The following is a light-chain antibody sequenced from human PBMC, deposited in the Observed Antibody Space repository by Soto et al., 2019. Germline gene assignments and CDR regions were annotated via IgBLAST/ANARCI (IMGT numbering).Light chain of an antibody. Sequence: QSVLTQPPSASGSPGQSVTISCTGTSSDVGGYNYVSWYQHHPGKAPKVMIYEVNKRPSGVPDRFSGSKSGNTASLTVAGLQAEDEADYYCSSYAGSNNYVFGTRTKLTVL. V-gene: IGLV2-8*01. CDR2: EVN. CDR1: SSDVGGYNY. CDR3: SSYAGSNNYV. J-gene: IGLJ1*01.